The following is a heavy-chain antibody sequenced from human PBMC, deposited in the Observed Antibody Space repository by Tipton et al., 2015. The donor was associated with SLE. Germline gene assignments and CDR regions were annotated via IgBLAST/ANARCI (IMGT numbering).Heavy chain of an antibody. CDR2: IKQDGSEK. V-gene: IGHV3-7*03. J-gene: IGHJ1*01. D-gene: IGHD3-22*01. CDR3: ASTTYYYDSSGYTPGYFQH. Sequence: SLRLSCAASGFTFSSYWMSWVRQAPGKGLEWVANIKQDGSEKYYVDSVKGRFTISRDNAKNSLYLQMNSLRAEDTAVYYCASTTYYYDSSGYTPGYFQHWGQGTLVTVSS. CDR1: GFTFSSYW.